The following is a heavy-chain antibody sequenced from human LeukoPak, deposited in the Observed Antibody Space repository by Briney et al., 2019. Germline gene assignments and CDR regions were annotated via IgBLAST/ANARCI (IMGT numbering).Heavy chain of an antibody. CDR1: GFTFSDYY. J-gene: IGHJ4*02. V-gene: IGHV3-11*01. D-gene: IGHD3-9*01. Sequence: GGSLRLSCAASGFTFSDYYMSWIRQAPGKGLEWVSYISSSGSTIYYADSVKGRFTISRDNAKNSLYLQMNSLRAEDMALYYCAKDKHFDWLPLLVFDYWGQGTLVTVSS. CDR2: ISSSGSTI. CDR3: AKDKHFDWLPLLVFDY.